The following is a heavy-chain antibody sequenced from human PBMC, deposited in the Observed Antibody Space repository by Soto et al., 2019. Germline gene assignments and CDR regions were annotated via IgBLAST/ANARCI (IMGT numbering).Heavy chain of an antibody. D-gene: IGHD5-18*01. Sequence: SETLSLTCTVSSGSLSSSNYYWGWIRQPPGKGLEWIGNFYYSGSTYYNPSLKSRVTISVDTSKNQFSLKLNSVTAADTAVYYCARLPYSYGSFDYWGQGTLVTVSS. J-gene: IGHJ4*01. CDR2: FYYSGST. V-gene: IGHV4-39*01. CDR3: ARLPYSYGSFDY. CDR1: SGSLSSSNYY.